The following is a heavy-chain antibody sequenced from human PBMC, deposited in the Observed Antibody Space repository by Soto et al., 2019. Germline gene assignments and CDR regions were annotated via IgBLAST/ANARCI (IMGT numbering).Heavy chain of an antibody. J-gene: IGHJ4*02. CDR1: GYTFTIYG. V-gene: IGHV1-18*01. Sequence: GASVKVSCKASGYTFTIYGISGVRQSPLQWRDGMGWISAYNGNTNYAQKLQGRVTMTTDTSTSTAYMELRSLRSEDTAVYYCARDFFHSSGYYYVPGPGYWGPGTLVTVSS. D-gene: IGHD3-22*01. CDR3: ARDFFHSSGYYYVPGPGY. CDR2: ISAYNGNT.